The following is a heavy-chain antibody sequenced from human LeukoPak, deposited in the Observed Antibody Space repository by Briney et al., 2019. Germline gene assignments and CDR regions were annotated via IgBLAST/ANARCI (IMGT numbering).Heavy chain of an antibody. D-gene: IGHD6-6*01. CDR1: GYTFTTYG. J-gene: IGHJ4*02. CDR3: TRSLRTEYSSSLDY. Sequence: SVKVSCKASGYTFTTYGINWVRQAPGQGLEWMGGIIPIFGTANYAQKFQGRVTITTDESTSTAYMELSSLRSEDTAVYYCTRSLRTEYSSSLDYWGQGTLVTVSS. CDR2: IIPIFGTA. V-gene: IGHV1-69*05.